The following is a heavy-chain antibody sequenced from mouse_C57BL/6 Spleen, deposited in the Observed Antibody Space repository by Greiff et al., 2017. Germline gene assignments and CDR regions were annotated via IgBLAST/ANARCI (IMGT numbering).Heavy chain of an antibody. Sequence: VQLQQSGAELAKPGASVKLSCKASGYTFTSYWMHWVKQRPGQGLEWIGYLNPSSGYTKYNQKFKDKATLTADKSSSTAYMQLSSLTYEDSAVYYCARSASLYGSPYYAMDYWGQGTSVTVSS. CDR2: LNPSSGYT. CDR1: GYTFTSYW. J-gene: IGHJ4*01. D-gene: IGHD1-1*01. V-gene: IGHV1-7*01. CDR3: ARSASLYGSPYYAMDY.